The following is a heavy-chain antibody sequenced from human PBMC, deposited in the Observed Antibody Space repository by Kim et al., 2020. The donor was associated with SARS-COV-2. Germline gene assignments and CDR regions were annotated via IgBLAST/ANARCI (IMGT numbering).Heavy chain of an antibody. CDR2: INHSGST. J-gene: IGHJ4*02. CDR3: ARVAVADRGDY. CDR1: GGSFSGYY. D-gene: IGHD6-19*01. V-gene: IGHV4-34*01. Sequence: SETLSLTCAVYGGSFSGYYWSWIRQPPGKGLEWIGEINHSGSTNYNPSLKSRVTISVDTSKNQFSLKLSSVTAADTAVYYCARVAVADRGDYWGQGTLVTVSS.